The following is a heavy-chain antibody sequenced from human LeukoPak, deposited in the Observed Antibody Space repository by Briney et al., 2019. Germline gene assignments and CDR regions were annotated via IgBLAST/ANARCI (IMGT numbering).Heavy chain of an antibody. V-gene: IGHV4-59*01. Sequence: PSETLSLTCTVSGVSISSYYWSWIRQPPGKGLEWIGYIYYSGSTNYNPSLKSRVTISVDTSKNQFSLKLSSVTAADTAVYYCARDIGAGDAFDIWGQGTMVTVSS. CDR1: GVSISSYY. J-gene: IGHJ3*02. CDR3: ARDIGAGDAFDI. CDR2: IYYSGST. D-gene: IGHD1-26*01.